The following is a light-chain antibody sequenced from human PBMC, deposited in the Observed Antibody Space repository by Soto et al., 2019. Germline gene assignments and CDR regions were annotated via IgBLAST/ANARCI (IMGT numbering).Light chain of an antibody. CDR2: GVT. V-gene: IGLV2-14*01. J-gene: IGLJ2*01. CDR1: NSDVGGYNY. CDR3: SSYASIGTRV. Sequence: QSVLTQPASVSGSPGQSISISCSGTNSDVGGYNYVSWYQQHPGKAPKLMIYGVTNRPSGVSDRFSGSKSGNTASLTISRLQAEDEADYYCSSYASIGTRVFGGGTKLTVL.